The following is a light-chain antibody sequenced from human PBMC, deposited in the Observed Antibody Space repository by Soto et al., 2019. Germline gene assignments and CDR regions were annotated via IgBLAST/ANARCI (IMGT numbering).Light chain of an antibody. CDR3: QQYNSYPRT. J-gene: IGKJ1*01. Sequence: DIQMTXSPSALSASXXXXXTITCRASESINTWLAWYQQKPGKAPNLLIYKASSLQSGVPSRFSGSGSGTEFTLTISSLQPDDFATYYCQQYNSYPRTFGQGTKVEI. V-gene: IGKV1-5*03. CDR1: ESINTW. CDR2: KAS.